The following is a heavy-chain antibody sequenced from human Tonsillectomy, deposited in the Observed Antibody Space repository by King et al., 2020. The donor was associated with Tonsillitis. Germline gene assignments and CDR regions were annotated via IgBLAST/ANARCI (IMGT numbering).Heavy chain of an antibody. J-gene: IGHJ6*02. V-gene: IGHV4-31*03. CDR1: GGSIRSGGYY. CDR3: VRDQGVRGAMEYYGMDV. CDR2: ILHSGST. Sequence: VQLQESGPGLVKASQTLSLTCTVSGGSIRSGGYYWTWIRQHPGKGLEWLGYILHSGSTNYNASLKSRLTISVDTSKNQFSLKWSSVTAADTAVYYCVRDQGVRGAMEYYGMDVWGQGTTVTVSS. D-gene: IGHD3-10*01.